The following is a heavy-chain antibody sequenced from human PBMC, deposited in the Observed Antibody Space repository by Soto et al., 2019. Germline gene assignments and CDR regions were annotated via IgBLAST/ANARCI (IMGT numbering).Heavy chain of an antibody. Sequence: QVQLVESGGGVVQPGRSLRLSCAASGFTFNTYGMHWVRQAPGKGLEWVAVIYYDGRNKYYADSVKGRFTISRDNSKNPLNLQMNGLRVEDTAGYYCATDLGELWPSVGGYWGQGTLVTVSS. J-gene: IGHJ4*02. D-gene: IGHD1-26*01. CDR3: ATDLGELWPSVGGY. V-gene: IGHV3-33*01. CDR1: GFTFNTYG. CDR2: IYYDGRNK.